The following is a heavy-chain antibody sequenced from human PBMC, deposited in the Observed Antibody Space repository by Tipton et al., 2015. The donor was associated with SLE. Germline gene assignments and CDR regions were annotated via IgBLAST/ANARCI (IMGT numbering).Heavy chain of an antibody. CDR1: GGSISSSNYY. J-gene: IGHJ3*02. CDR3: ARGVTVVGAFDI. D-gene: IGHD3-22*01. Sequence: TLSLTCTVSGGSISSSNYYWGWIRQPPGKGLEWIGSIYYSGSTYYKPSLKSRVTISVDTSKNKFSLKLSSVTAADTAAYYCARGVTVVGAFDIWGQGTMVTVSS. CDR2: IYYSGST. V-gene: IGHV4-39*07.